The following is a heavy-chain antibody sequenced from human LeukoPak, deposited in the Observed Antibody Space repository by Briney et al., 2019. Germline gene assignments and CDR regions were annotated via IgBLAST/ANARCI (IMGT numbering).Heavy chain of an antibody. Sequence: GGSPRLSCAASGFTFTSFYMSWVRQAPGKGLEWVANIKPDGSETYYVGSLKGRFTISRDNAENSLYLQMNSLRADDTAVYYCARDLDYWGQGTLVTVSS. CDR2: IKPDGSET. CDR3: ARDLDY. CDR1: GFTFTSFY. J-gene: IGHJ4*02. V-gene: IGHV3-7*04.